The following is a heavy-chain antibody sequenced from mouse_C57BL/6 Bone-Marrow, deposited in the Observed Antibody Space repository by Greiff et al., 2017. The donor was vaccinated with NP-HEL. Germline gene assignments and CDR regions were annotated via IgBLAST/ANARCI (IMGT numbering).Heavy chain of an antibody. CDR2: ISGGGGNT. CDR1: GFTFSSYT. J-gene: IGHJ1*03. CDR3: ARQDYGGSYDWYFDV. V-gene: IGHV5-9*01. Sequence: EVMLVESGGGLVKPGGSLKLSCAASGFTFSSYTMSWVRQTPEKRLEWVATISGGGGNTYYPDSVKGRFTISRDNAKNTLYLQMSSLRSEDTALYYCARQDYGGSYDWYFDVWGTGTTVTVSS. D-gene: IGHD1-1*01.